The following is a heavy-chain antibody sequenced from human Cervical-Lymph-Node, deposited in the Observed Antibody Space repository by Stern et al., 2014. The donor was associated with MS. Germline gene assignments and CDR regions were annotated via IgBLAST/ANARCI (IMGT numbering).Heavy chain of an antibody. CDR1: GGSISTYY. J-gene: IGHJ4*02. CDR3: ARADYASGRYFFDY. CDR2: IYKSGDT. Sequence: VQLVESGPGLVKPSETLSLTCTVSGGSISTYYWSWIRQPAGKGLEWIGRIYKSGDTNYNPSLKSRVTMSVDTSKTQFPLKLSSVTAADTAVYYCARADYASGRYFFDYWGQGTLVTVSS. D-gene: IGHD3-10*01. V-gene: IGHV4-4*07.